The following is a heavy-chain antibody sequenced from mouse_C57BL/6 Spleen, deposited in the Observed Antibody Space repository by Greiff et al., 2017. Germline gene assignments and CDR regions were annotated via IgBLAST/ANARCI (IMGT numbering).Heavy chain of an antibody. CDR3: ARGDSNYDYYAMDY. V-gene: IGHV1-69*01. J-gene: IGHJ4*01. D-gene: IGHD2-5*01. CDR1: GYTFTSYW. CDR2: IDPSDSYT. Sequence: VQLQQPGAELVMPGASVKLSCKASGYTFTSYWMHWVKQRPGQGLEWIGEIDPSDSYTNYNQKFKGKSTLTVDKSSSTAYMQLSSLTSEDSAVYYCARGDSNYDYYAMDYWGQGTSVTVSS.